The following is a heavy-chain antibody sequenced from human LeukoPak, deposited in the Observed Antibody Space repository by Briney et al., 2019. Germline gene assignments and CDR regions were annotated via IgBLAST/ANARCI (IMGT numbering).Heavy chain of an antibody. CDR1: GASVSTTAYF. J-gene: IGHJ3*01. V-gene: IGHV4-61*02. CDR3: ASYREAYDLYPHGLDV. CDR2: IYASGNT. Sequence: SETLSLTCSVSGASVSTTAYFWNWIRQPAGEGLEWIGRIYASGNTHYNPPLKGRVTMSLDTSKNQFSLTMNSVTAADSAVYFCASYREAYDLYPHGLDVWGRGTVVTVSS. D-gene: IGHD5-24*01.